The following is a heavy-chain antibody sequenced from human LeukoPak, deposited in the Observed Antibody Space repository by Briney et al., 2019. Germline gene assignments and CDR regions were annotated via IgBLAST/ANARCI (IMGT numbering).Heavy chain of an antibody. V-gene: IGHV3-53*01. Sequence: GGSLRLSCAASGFTFSSNYMSWVRQAPGKGLEWVSVIYSGGSTYYADSVKGRFTISRDNSKNTLYLQMNSLRAEDTAVYYCAKQPRFILYYFDYWGQGTLVTVSS. CDR2: IYSGGST. CDR3: AKQPRFILYYFDY. J-gene: IGHJ4*02. D-gene: IGHD3-3*01. CDR1: GFTFSSNY.